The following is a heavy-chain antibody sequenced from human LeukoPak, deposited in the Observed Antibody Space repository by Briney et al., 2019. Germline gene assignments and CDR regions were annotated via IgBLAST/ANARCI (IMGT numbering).Heavy chain of an antibody. V-gene: IGHV1-69*13. CDR1: GGTFSSYA. Sequence: SVKVSCKASGGTFSSYAISWVRQAPGQGLEWMGGIIPIFGTANYAQKFQGRVTITADESTSTAYMELSSLRSEDTAVYYCASYYGDYSAHFQHWGQGTLVTVSS. D-gene: IGHD4-17*01. J-gene: IGHJ1*01. CDR2: IIPIFGTA. CDR3: ASYYGDYSAHFQH.